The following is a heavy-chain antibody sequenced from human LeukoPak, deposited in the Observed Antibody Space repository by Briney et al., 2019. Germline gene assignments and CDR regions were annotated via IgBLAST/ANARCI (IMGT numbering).Heavy chain of an antibody. Sequence: SETLSLTCAVYGGSFSGYYWSWIRQPPGKGLEWIGEINHSGSTNYNPSLKNRVTISVDTSKNQFSLKLSSVTAADTSVYFCARASGSYLDWGQGTLVTVSS. CDR2: INHSGST. CDR1: GGSFSGYY. CDR3: ARASGSYLD. V-gene: IGHV4-34*01. J-gene: IGHJ4*02. D-gene: IGHD1-26*01.